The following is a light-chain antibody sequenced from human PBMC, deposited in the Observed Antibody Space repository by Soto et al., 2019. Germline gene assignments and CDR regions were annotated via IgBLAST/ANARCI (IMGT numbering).Light chain of an antibody. Sequence: EIVLTQSPATLSLSPGERATLSCRASQSVSSYLAWYQQKPGQAPRLLIYDASNRAHGIPARFSGSGSGTDFTLTISSLEPEDFAVYYCQQRSNWPSGTFGQGTKLEIK. CDR2: DAS. V-gene: IGKV3-11*01. CDR1: QSVSSY. CDR3: QQRSNWPSGT. J-gene: IGKJ2*01.